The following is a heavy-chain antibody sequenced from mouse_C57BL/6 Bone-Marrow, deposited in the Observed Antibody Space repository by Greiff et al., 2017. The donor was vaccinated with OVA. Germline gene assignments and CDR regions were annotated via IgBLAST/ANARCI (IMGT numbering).Heavy chain of an antibody. V-gene: IGHV5-4*01. CDR1: GFTFSSYA. J-gene: IGHJ3*01. CDR3: ARDACYSIFAY. D-gene: IGHD2-5*01. Sequence: EVKLVESGGGLVKPGGSLKLSCAASGFTFSSYAMSWVRQTPEKRLEWVATISDGGSYTYYPDNVKGRFTISRDNATNNLYLQMSHLKSEDTAMYYCARDACYSIFAYWGQGTLVTVSA. CDR2: ISDGGSYT.